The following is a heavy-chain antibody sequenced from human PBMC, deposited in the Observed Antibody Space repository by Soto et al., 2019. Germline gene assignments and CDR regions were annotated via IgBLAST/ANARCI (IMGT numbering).Heavy chain of an antibody. Sequence: ASETLSLTCTVSGASMNNYYWSWIRQPPGKGLEWIGYTYSSGSTNYNPSLKSRVIISADTSRSQFSLTLNSVTAADTAVYYCARGGITIFFMDVWGQGTTVTVSS. CDR2: TYSSGST. CDR1: GASMNNYY. CDR3: ARGGITIFFMDV. V-gene: IGHV4-59*01. D-gene: IGHD3-3*01. J-gene: IGHJ6*02.